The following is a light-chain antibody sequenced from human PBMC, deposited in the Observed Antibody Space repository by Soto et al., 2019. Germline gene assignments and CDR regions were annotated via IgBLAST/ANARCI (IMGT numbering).Light chain of an antibody. CDR3: QHYNSWPLT. V-gene: IGKV3-20*01. J-gene: IGKJ4*01. Sequence: EIVLTQSPGTLSLSPGERATLSCRASQSVSNNYLAWYQQKPGQAPRLLIYGASNRATGIPDRFSGSGSGTDFTLTISRLEPEDFAVYYCQHYNSWPLTFGGGTKVDIK. CDR2: GAS. CDR1: QSVSNNY.